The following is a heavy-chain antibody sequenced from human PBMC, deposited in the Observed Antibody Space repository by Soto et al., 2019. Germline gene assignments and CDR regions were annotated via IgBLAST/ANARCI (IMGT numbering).Heavy chain of an antibody. V-gene: IGHV1-69*01. CDR1: GGTFSSYA. J-gene: IGHJ6*02. CDR3: ARSQGGSTSLDIYYYFYYGMDV. CDR2: IIPIFGTA. D-gene: IGHD2-2*01. Sequence: QVQLVQSGAEVKKPGSSVKVSCKAPGGTFSSYAISWVRQAPGQGLEWMGGIIPIFGTANYAQKFQGRVTSNAEESTSTGYMERSSLRSEETAVYYWARSQGGSTSLDIYYYFYYGMDVWGQGTTVTVSS.